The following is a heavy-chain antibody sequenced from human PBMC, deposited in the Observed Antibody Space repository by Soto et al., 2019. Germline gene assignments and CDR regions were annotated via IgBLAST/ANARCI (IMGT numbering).Heavy chain of an antibody. CDR2: INHSGST. J-gene: IGHJ2*01. V-gene: IGHV4-34*01. CDR1: GGSFSGFY. Sequence: QVQLQQWGAGLLKPSETLSITCAVYGGSFSGFYWSWIRQPPVKGMEWIGEINHSGSTNYNPSLKSRVPISAATSKNQFYLQLRAVTAAVTTVYCGVSKLGSCTGGSCNGYFDLWGRGNLVTVSS. D-gene: IGHD2-15*01. CDR3: VSKLGSCTGGSCNGYFDL.